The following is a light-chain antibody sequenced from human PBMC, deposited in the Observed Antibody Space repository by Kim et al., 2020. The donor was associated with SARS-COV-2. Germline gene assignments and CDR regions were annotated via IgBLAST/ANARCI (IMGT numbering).Light chain of an antibody. Sequence: ALGQTVRITCQGDSLRTYYASWYQQKPGQAPILVIHGKSNRPSGIPDRFSGSSSGNTASLTVTGAQAVDEADYYCISRDNSGDHVVFGGGTQLTVL. J-gene: IGLJ2*01. CDR1: SLRTYY. CDR2: GKS. CDR3: ISRDNSGDHVV. V-gene: IGLV3-19*01.